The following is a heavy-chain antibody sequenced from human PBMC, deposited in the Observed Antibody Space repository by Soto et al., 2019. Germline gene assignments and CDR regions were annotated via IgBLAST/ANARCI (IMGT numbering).Heavy chain of an antibody. V-gene: IGHV3-30*03. CDR1: GFTFSSYG. D-gene: IGHD2-2*01. Sequence: GGSLRLSCAASGFTFSSYGMHWVRQAPGKGLEWVAVISYDGSNKYYADSVKGRFTISRDNSKNTLYLQMNSLRAEDTAVYYCTTDSYSSITIVRFDYWGQGTLVTVSS. CDR3: TTDSYSSITIVRFDY. J-gene: IGHJ4*02. CDR2: ISYDGSNK.